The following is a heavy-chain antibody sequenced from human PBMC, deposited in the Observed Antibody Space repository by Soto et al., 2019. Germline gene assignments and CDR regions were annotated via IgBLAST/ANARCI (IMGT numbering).Heavy chain of an antibody. CDR1: GYTFTSYY. D-gene: IGHD2-15*01. CDR2: INPSGDT. J-gene: IGHJ4*02. CDR3: ARVYCSGGSCYSIDY. V-gene: IGHV1-46*03. Sequence: QMQLVQSGAEVKKPGASVKVSCKASGYTFTSYYMHWVRQAPGQGLEWMGIINPSGDTSYAQKFQGRVTMPRDTSTSTVYMELSSLRSEDTAVYYCARVYCSGGSCYSIDYWGQGTLVTVSS.